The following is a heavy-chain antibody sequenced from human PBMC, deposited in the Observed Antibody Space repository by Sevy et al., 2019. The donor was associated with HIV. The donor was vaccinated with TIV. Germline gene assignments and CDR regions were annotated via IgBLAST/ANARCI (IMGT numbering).Heavy chain of an antibody. CDR3: VPRDVDTAMVTGYYYGMDD. CDR2: IYWDDDK. J-gene: IGHJ6*02. V-gene: IGHV2-5*02. Sequence: SGPTLVKPTQTLTLTCTFSGFSLSTSGVGVGWIRQPPGKALEWLALIYWDDDKRYSPSLKSRLTINKDTSKNQDVLTMTNMDPVDTATYYCVPRDVDTAMVTGYYYGMDDWGQGTLVTVSS. D-gene: IGHD5-18*01. CDR1: GFSLSTSGVG.